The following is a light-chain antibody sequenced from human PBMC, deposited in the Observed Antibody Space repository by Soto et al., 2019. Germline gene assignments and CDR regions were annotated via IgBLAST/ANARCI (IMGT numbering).Light chain of an antibody. J-gene: IGKJ5*01. Sequence: DSVLMQSPGTLGLSPPAGAALSCRASQSVNSNYLAWYQQKPGQAPTVLIFDTSRRATGVPDRFSGSGSGTDFTLTISRLEAEDFAVYYCQQYGSFITFGQGTQLEIK. CDR2: DTS. CDR3: QQYGSFIT. V-gene: IGKV3-20*01. CDR1: QSVNSNY.